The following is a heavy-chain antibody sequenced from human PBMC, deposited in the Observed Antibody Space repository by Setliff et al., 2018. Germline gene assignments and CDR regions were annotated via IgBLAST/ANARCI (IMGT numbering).Heavy chain of an antibody. D-gene: IGHD2-8*01. CDR2: IKPGIDTT. CDR3: RRLVRFCTRVTCQRLLGGDF. J-gene: IGHJ4*02. Sequence: PGKTDDSYHIHWVRQAPGQGLEWMGVIKPGIDTTTYAEMFQARVTLTIDTSTTTAFMEMRNLRSDDTAVYYCRRLVRFCTRVTCQRLLGGDFWGQGTLVTVSS. CDR1: GKTDDSYH. V-gene: IGHV1-46*02.